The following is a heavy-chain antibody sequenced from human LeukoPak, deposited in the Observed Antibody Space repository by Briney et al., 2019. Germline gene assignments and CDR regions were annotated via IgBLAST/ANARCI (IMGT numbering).Heavy chain of an antibody. D-gene: IGHD3-9*01. J-gene: IGHJ6*03. CDR1: GYSFTNSW. V-gene: IGHV5-51*01. Sequence: GESLKISCQGSGYSFTNSWIGWVRQMPGKGLEWMGIIYPGDSDTRYSPSFQGQVTISADKSISTAYLQWSSLKASDTAMYYCARHDWYADYYYMDVWGKGTTVTVSS. CDR2: IYPGDSDT. CDR3: ARHDWYADYYYMDV.